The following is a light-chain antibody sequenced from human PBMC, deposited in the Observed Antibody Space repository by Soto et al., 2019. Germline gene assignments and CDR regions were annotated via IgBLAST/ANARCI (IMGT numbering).Light chain of an antibody. J-gene: IGLJ3*02. CDR2: EVT. CDR1: SSDIGSYDL. V-gene: IGLV2-14*02. CDR3: SSFASSNTWV. Sequence: QSALTQPASVSGSPGQSITISCNGTSSDIGSYDLLSWYQQHPGKAPKLMIYEVTKRPSGVSNRFSGSKSGNTASLTVSGLQAEDEADYYCSSFASSNTWVFGGGTKLTVL.